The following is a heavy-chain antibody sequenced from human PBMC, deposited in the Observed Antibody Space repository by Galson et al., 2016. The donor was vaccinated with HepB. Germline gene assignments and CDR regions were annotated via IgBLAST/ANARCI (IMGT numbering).Heavy chain of an antibody. CDR2: IHAGSTDT. Sequence: QSGAEVKKPGESLKISCKGSGYSFSNYWIGWVRQMPGKGLEWMGIIHAGSTDTTYSPSFQGQVTFSADKSISTAYLQWSSLKASDTAMYYCGRLQGAYGMDVWGQGTTVTVSS. CDR1: GYSFSNYW. J-gene: IGHJ6*02. V-gene: IGHV5-51*01. CDR3: GRLQGAYGMDV.